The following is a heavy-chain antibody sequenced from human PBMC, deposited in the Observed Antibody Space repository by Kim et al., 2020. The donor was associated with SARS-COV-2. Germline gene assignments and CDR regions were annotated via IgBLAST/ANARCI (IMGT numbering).Heavy chain of an antibody. V-gene: IGHV1-69*13. CDR3: ASLRSILSGSYYYGMDV. J-gene: IGHJ6*02. D-gene: IGHD1-26*01. CDR2: IIPIFGTA. CDR1: GGTFSSYA. Sequence: SVKVSCKASGGTFSSYAISWVRQAPGQGLEWMGGIIPIFGTANYAQKFQGRVTITADESTSTAYMELSSLRSEDTAVYYCASLRSILSGSYYYGMDVWGQGTTVTVSS.